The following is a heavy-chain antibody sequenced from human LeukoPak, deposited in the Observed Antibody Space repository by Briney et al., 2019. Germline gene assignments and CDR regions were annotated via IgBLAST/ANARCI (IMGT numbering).Heavy chain of an antibody. CDR2: IYTSGST. CDR3: AITVEQPRKNWFDP. D-gene: IGHD1/OR15-1a*01. V-gene: IGHV4-4*07. CDR1: GGSISSYY. Sequence: PSETLSLTCTVSGGSISSYYWSWIRQPAGKGLEWIGRIYTSGSTNYNPSLKSRVTISVDTSKNQFSLKLSSVTAADTAVYYCAITVEQPRKNWFDPWGQATLVTVSS. J-gene: IGHJ5*02.